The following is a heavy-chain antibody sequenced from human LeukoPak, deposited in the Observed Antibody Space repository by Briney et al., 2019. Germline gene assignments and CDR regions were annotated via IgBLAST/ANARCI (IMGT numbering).Heavy chain of an antibody. CDR1: GCSIINYC. V-gene: IGHV4-59*01. Sequence: PSETLSLTCTASGCSIINYCWSWIRQPPGTGLEWIGYIYSSGSTNYNPSLKSRVTISVDTPKNQFSLKLTSVTAADTAVYYCARGRFWSGYYLFDIWGQGTMVTVSS. CDR2: IYSSGST. CDR3: ARGRFWSGYYLFDI. J-gene: IGHJ3*02. D-gene: IGHD3-3*01.